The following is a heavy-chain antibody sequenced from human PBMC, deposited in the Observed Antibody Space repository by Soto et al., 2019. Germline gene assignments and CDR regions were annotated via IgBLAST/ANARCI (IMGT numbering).Heavy chain of an antibody. CDR1: GYTFTSYD. CDR3: ARDPYYDILTGYPGNWFDP. J-gene: IGHJ5*02. CDR2: MNPNSGNT. Sequence: ASVKVSCKASGYTFTSYDINWVRQATGQGLEWMGWMNPNSGNTGYAQKFQGRVTMTRNTSTSTAYMELSSLRSEDTAVYYCARDPYYDILTGYPGNWFDPWGQGTLVTVSS. V-gene: IGHV1-8*01. D-gene: IGHD3-9*01.